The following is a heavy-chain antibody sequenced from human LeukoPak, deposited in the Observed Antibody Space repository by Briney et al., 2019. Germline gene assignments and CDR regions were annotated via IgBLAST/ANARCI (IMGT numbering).Heavy chain of an antibody. Sequence: GGSLRLYCAASEFSFTTYTMNWVRQAPGKGLEWVSSISSGSGYIYYADSVKGRFTMSRDNARNSLYLQMNSLRAEATAIYYCARDRSQGWDSSGYYPDAFNIWGQGTMVTVSS. D-gene: IGHD3-22*01. CDR2: ISSGSGYI. V-gene: IGHV3-21*06. CDR1: EFSFTTYT. J-gene: IGHJ3*02. CDR3: ARDRSQGWDSSGYYPDAFNI.